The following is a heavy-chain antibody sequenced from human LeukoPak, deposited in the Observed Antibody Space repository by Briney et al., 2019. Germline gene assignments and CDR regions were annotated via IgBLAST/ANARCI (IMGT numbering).Heavy chain of an antibody. CDR3: ARDVAARGGGLFDY. Sequence: PGGSLRLSCAASGFTFSSYWMSWVRQAPGKGLEWVANIKQDGSEKYYVDSVKGRFTISRDNAKNSLYLQMNSLRAEDTAVYYCARDVAARGGGLFDYWGQGTLVTVSS. CDR2: IKQDGSEK. D-gene: IGHD2-15*01. V-gene: IGHV3-7*01. CDR1: GFTFSSYW. J-gene: IGHJ4*02.